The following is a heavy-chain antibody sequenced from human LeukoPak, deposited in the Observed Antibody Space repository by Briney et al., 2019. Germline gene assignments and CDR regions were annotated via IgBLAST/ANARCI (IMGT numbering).Heavy chain of an antibody. V-gene: IGHV1-18*01. D-gene: IGHD2-2*01. CDR2: FSGYNGNT. CDR1: GYRFTSYG. Sequence: ASVKVSYKASGYRFTSYGISWVRQAPGQGLEWMGWFSGYNGNTNYAQKLQGRVTMTTDTSTSTAYMELRSLRSDDTAVYYCAREYCSTTRCYMADYWGQGTLVTVSS. CDR3: AREYCSTTRCYMADY. J-gene: IGHJ4*02.